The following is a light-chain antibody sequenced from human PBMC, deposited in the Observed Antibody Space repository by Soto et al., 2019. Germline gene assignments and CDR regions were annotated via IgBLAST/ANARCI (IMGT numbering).Light chain of an antibody. Sequence: DIQMTQSPSTLSASVGDRVTITCRASQSISSWLAWYQQKPGKAPKLLIYDASSLESGVPSRFSGSGSGTEFTLTISSLQPDDFATYYCQQSYSTLRTFGQGTKVDI. CDR3: QQSYSTLRT. CDR2: DAS. CDR1: QSISSW. V-gene: IGKV1-5*01. J-gene: IGKJ1*01.